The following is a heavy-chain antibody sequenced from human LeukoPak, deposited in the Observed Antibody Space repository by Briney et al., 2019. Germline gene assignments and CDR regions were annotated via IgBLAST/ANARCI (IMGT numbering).Heavy chain of an antibody. Sequence: GGSLRLSCAASGFTFSSYSMNWVRQAPGKGLEWVSSISSSSSYIYYADSVKGRFTISRDNAKNSLYLQMNSLRAEDTAVYYCARESPRYIAAGTHFDYWGQGTLVTVSS. CDR3: ARESPRYIAAGTHFDY. J-gene: IGHJ4*02. CDR1: GFTFSSYS. D-gene: IGHD6-13*01. V-gene: IGHV3-21*01. CDR2: ISSSSSYI.